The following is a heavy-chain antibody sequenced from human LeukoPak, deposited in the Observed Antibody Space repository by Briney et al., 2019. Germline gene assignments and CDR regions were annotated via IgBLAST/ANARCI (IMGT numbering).Heavy chain of an antibody. CDR2: INPNSGGT. D-gene: IGHD1-1*01. V-gene: IGHV1-2*04. Sequence: ASVKVSCKASGYTFTGYYMHWVRQAPGQGLEWMGWINPNSGGTNYAQKFQGWVTMTRDTSISTAYMELSRLRSDDTAVYYCARGLGTPPYYYYGMDVWGQGTTVTVSS. J-gene: IGHJ6*02. CDR1: GYTFTGYY. CDR3: ARGLGTPPYYYYGMDV.